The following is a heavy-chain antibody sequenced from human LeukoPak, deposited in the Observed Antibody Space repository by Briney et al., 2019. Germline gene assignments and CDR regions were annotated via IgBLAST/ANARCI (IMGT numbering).Heavy chain of an antibody. CDR3: ARTYCGGDCRGYYYYYYMDV. CDR2: IYTSGST. D-gene: IGHD2-21*02. CDR1: GGSISSGGYY. V-gene: IGHV4-61*02. Sequence: SETLSLTCTVSGGSISSGGYYWSWIRQPAGKGLEWIGRIYTSGSTKYNPSLKRRVTISVDTSKNQFSLKLSSVTAADTAVYYCARTYCGGDCRGYYYYYYMDVWGKGTTVTISS. J-gene: IGHJ6*03.